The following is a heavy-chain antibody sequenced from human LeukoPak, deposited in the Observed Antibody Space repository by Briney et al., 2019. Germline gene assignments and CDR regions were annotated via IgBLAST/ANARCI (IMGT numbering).Heavy chain of an antibody. V-gene: IGHV4-39*01. J-gene: IGHJ6*03. CDR1: GGSISSSSYY. CDR2: IYYSGST. Sequence: SETLSLTCTVSGGSISSSSYYWGWIRQPPGKGLEWIGSIYYSGSTYYNPSLKSRVTISVDTSKNQFSLKLSSVTAADTAVYYCARHARSNYYYYMDVWGKGTTVTISS. CDR3: ARHARSNYYYYMDV.